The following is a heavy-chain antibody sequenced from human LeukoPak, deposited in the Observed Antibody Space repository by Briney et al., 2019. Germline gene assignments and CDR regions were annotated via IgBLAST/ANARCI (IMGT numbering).Heavy chain of an antibody. CDR1: GGSISSGGYY. J-gene: IGHJ3*02. D-gene: IGHD2-2*01. Sequence: SETLSLTCTVSGGSISSGGYYWSWIRQPPGKGLEWIGYIYHSGSTYYNPFLKSRVTISVDRSKNQFSLKLSSVTAADTAVYYCARMVVVPAATNPDAFDIWGQGTMVTVSS. CDR3: ARMVVVPAATNPDAFDI. V-gene: IGHV4-30-2*01. CDR2: IYHSGST.